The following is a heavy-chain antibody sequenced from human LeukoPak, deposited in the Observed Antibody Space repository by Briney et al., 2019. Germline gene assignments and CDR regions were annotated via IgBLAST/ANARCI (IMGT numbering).Heavy chain of an antibody. J-gene: IGHJ4*02. Sequence: ASVKVSCKASGYTFTDYFIHWVRQAPGQGLEWMGWINPHSGGRNSAQKLQGRVTMTTDTSTSTAYMELRSLRSDDTAVYYCARSVGFGSYYFDYWGQGTLVTVSS. V-gene: IGHV1-2*02. CDR1: GYTFTDYF. CDR2: INPHSGGR. D-gene: IGHD3-10*01. CDR3: ARSVGFGSYYFDY.